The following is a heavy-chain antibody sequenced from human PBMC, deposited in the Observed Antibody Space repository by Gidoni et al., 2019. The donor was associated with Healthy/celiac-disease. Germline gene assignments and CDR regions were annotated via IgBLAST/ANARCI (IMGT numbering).Heavy chain of an antibody. CDR3: AKDYGSGSYYLY. Sequence: TISRDNSKNTLYLQMNSLRAEDTAVYYCAKDYGSGSYYLYWGQGTLVTVSS. D-gene: IGHD3-10*01. V-gene: IGHV3-23*01. J-gene: IGHJ4*02.